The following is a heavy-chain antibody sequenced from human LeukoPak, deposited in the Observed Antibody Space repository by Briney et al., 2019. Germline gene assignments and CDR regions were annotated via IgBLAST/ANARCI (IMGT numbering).Heavy chain of an antibody. V-gene: IGHV3-53*01. CDR2: IYSGGST. CDR1: GFTVSSNY. J-gene: IGHJ4*02. CDR3: TRGNPPNHPLDY. Sequence: GGSLRLSCAASGFTVSSNYMSWVRQAPGKGLEWVSVIYSGGSTYYADSVKGRFTISRDNSKNTLYLQMNSLRAEDTAVYYCTRGNPPNHPLDYWGQGTLATVSS.